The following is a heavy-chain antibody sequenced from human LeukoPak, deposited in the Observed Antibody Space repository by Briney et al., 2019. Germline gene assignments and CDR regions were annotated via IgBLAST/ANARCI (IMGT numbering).Heavy chain of an antibody. V-gene: IGHV1-18*01. J-gene: IGHJ4*02. CDR1: GYTFTSYG. Sequence: GASVKVSCKASGYTFTSYGISWVRQAPGQGLEWMGWISAYNGNTNYAQKLQGRVTMTTDTSTTTAYMELRSLRSDDTAVYYCARDPPSYYYGSSGYYSLYYFDYWGQGTLVTVSS. CDR3: ARDPPSYYYGSSGYYSLYYFDY. D-gene: IGHD3-22*01. CDR2: ISAYNGNT.